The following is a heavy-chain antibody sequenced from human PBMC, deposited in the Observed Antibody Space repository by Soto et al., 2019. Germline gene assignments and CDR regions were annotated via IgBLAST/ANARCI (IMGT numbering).Heavy chain of an antibody. D-gene: IGHD2-15*01. Sequence: QVQLQESGPGLVKPSETLSLTCTVSGGSISSYYWSWIRQPPGKGLEWIGYIYYSGSTNYNPSLKSRVTISVDTSKNQFSLKLSSVTAADTAVYYCARGGPYSWAYGAFDIWGQGTMVTVSS. V-gene: IGHV4-59*01. J-gene: IGHJ3*02. CDR2: IYYSGST. CDR3: ARGGPYSWAYGAFDI. CDR1: GGSISSYY.